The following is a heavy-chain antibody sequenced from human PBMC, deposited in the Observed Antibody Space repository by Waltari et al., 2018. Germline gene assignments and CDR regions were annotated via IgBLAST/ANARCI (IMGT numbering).Heavy chain of an antibody. J-gene: IGHJ4*02. CDR1: GFSLSNARMG. Sequence: QVTLKESGPVLVKPTETLTLTCTVSGFSLSNARMGVSWIRQPPGKALEWLAHIFSNDEKSYSTSLKSMLTISKDTSKSQVVLTMTNMDPVDTATYYCARIPPPIYSYGLGGFDYWGQGTLVTFSS. CDR3: ARIPPPIYSYGLGGFDY. V-gene: IGHV2-26*01. CDR2: IFSNDEK. D-gene: IGHD5-18*01.